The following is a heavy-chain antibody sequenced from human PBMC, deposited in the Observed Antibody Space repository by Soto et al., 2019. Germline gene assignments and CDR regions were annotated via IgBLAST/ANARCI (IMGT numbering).Heavy chain of an antibody. Sequence: QLQLQESGPGLVKPSETLSLTCTVSGGSISSSSYFWGWIRQPPGKGLEWIGSINYSGNTYYNPSLKSRVTISVDTSKNQFSLKLRSVTAADTAVYYCARPTYTSGKLDYWGQGTLVTVSS. V-gene: IGHV4-39*01. CDR2: INYSGNT. CDR3: ARPTYTSGKLDY. D-gene: IGHD6-19*01. CDR1: GGSISSSSYF. J-gene: IGHJ4*02.